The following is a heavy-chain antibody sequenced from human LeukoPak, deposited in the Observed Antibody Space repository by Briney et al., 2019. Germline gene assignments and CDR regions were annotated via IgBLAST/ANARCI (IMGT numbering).Heavy chain of an antibody. CDR3: AKDYSGLGSRYKYMDV. J-gene: IGHJ6*03. V-gene: IGHV4-4*07. Sequence: SETLSLTCTVSGGSISSYYWSWIRQPAGKGLEWIGRIYSSGSPNYYPSLKSRVTMSVDTSKNQFSLKLSSVTAADTAVYYCAKDYSGLGSRYKYMDVWGKGTTVTVSS. CDR2: IYSSGSP. D-gene: IGHD3-10*01. CDR1: GGSISSYY.